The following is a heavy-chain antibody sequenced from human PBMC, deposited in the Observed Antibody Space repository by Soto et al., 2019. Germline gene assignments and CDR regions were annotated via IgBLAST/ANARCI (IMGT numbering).Heavy chain of an antibody. J-gene: IGHJ5*02. CDR1: GGSISSYY. CDR3: GRLVWSYGTWFDP. CDR2: IYYSGST. D-gene: IGHD5-18*01. V-gene: IGHV4-59*08. Sequence: SETLSLTCTVSGGSISSYYGSWIRQPPGKGLEWIGYIYYSGSTNYNPSLKSRVTISVDTSKNQFSLKLSSVTAADTAVYYCGRLVWSYGTWFDPWGQGTLVTVSS.